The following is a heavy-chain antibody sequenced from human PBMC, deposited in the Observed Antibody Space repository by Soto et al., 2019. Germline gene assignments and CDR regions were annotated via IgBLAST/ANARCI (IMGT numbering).Heavy chain of an antibody. CDR3: ARDSITIFGVVMGSNYYGMDV. J-gene: IGHJ6*02. D-gene: IGHD3-3*01. V-gene: IGHV1-69*06. CDR2: IIPIFGTA. CDR1: GGTFSSYA. Sequence: SVKVSCKASGGTFSSYAISWVRQAPGQGLEWMGGIIPIFGTANYAQKFQGRVTITADKSTSTAYMELSSLRSEDTAVYYCARDSITIFGVVMGSNYYGMDVWGQGTTVTVSS.